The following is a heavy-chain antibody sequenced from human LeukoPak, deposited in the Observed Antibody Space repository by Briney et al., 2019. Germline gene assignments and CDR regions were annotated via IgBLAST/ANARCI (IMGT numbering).Heavy chain of an antibody. CDR2: IKQDGSEK. Sequence: GGSLRLSCAASGFTFSSYWMSWVRQAPGKGLEWVANIKQDGSEKYYVDSVKGRFTISRDNAKNSLYLQMNSLRAEDTAVYYCARGQRERYYDSRGAFDIWGQGTMVTVSS. CDR3: ARGQRERYYDSRGAFDI. CDR1: GFTFSSYW. J-gene: IGHJ3*02. V-gene: IGHV3-7*01. D-gene: IGHD3-22*01.